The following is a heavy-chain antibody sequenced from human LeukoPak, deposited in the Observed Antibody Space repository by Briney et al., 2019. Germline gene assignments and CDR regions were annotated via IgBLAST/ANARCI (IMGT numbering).Heavy chain of an antibody. CDR1: GFTFSSYA. V-gene: IGHV3-23*01. CDR2: ISGSGGST. CDR3: AKAFIFCSGVNCNLDY. D-gene: IGHD2-15*01. J-gene: IGHJ4*02. Sequence: PGGSLRLSCAASGFTFSSYAMNWVRQAPGKGLEWVSVISGSGGSTYYADSVKGRFTISRDNSKNTLYLQMNSLGAEDTAVYYCAKAFIFCSGVNCNLDYWGQGTLVTVSS.